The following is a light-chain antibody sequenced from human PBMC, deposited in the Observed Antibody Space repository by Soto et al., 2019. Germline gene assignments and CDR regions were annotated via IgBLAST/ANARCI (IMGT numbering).Light chain of an antibody. CDR3: QQYHHWPVT. CDR2: KAS. Sequence: DIQMTQSPSTLSASVGDRVTITCRANQSISFWLAWYQQKPGKAPKVLIYKASTLESGVPSRFSGSGSGTEFTLTTNSLQSEDAAVYYCQQYHHWPVTFGGGTKVDIK. J-gene: IGKJ4*01. CDR1: QSISFW. V-gene: IGKV1-5*03.